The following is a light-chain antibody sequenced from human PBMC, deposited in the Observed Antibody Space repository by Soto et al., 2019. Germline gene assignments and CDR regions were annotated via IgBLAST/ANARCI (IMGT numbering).Light chain of an antibody. Sequence: QSALTQPASVSGSAGQSITISCSGTMRDVGAYNLVSWYQQHPGTAPKLIIYEVSNRPSGISSRFSGSRSGNTASLTISGLQSEDEGDDYCSAYTARSTLVFGGGTKLPVL. CDR1: MRDVGAYNL. J-gene: IGLJ3*02. CDR2: EVS. CDR3: SAYTARSTLV. V-gene: IGLV2-14*01.